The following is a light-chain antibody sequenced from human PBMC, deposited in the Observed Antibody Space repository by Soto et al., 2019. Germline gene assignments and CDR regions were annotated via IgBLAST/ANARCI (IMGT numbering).Light chain of an antibody. J-gene: IGLJ2*01. CDR1: TGAVTSGHY. CDR2: ETS. Sequence: QAVVTQEPSLTVSPGGTVTLTCGSSTGAVTSGHYPYWFQQKPGQAPRTLIYETSNKYSWTPARFSGSLLGGKAALTLSGAQPEDEAEYYCLLSYSGTRSGVFGGGTKLT. V-gene: IGLV7-46*01. CDR3: LLSYSGTRSGV.